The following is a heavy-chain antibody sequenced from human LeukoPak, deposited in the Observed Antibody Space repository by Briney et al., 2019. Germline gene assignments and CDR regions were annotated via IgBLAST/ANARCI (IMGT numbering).Heavy chain of an antibody. J-gene: IGHJ5*02. CDR1: GFTFGDYA. D-gene: IGHD1-26*01. V-gene: IGHV3-30*04. CDR2: ISYDGSNK. CDR3: ARDNSVGETAWWFDP. Sequence: GGSLRLSCTASGFTFGDYAMHWVRQAPGKGLEWVAVISYDGSNKYYADSVKGRFTISRDNSKNTLYLQMNSLRAEDTAVYYCARDNSVGETAWWFDPWGQGTLVTVSS.